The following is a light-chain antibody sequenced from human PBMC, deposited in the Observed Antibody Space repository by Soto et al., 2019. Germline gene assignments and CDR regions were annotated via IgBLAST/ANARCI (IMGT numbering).Light chain of an antibody. CDR2: EVS. Sequence: QSVLTQPASVSGSPGQSITISCTGTRSEVGSYNLVSWYQQHPGKATKLMIYEVSKRPSGVSNRFSGSKSGNTASLTISGLQAEDEADYYCCSYAGSSTSVFGTGTKVTVL. CDR1: RSEVGSYNL. J-gene: IGLJ1*01. V-gene: IGLV2-23*02. CDR3: CSYAGSSTSV.